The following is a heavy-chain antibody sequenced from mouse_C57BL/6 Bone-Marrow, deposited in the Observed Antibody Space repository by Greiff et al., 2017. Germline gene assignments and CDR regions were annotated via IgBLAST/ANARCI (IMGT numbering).Heavy chain of an antibody. Sequence: QVQLQQPGAELVKPGASVKLSCKASGYTFTSYWMHWVKQRPGQGLEWIGMIHPNSGSTNYNEKFKSKATLTVDKSSSTAYMQLSSLTSEDSAVYYCAREGKFIATGVADYWGQGTTLTVSS. CDR2: IHPNSGST. V-gene: IGHV1-64*01. J-gene: IGHJ2*01. CDR3: AREGKFIATGVADY. CDR1: GYTFTSYW. D-gene: IGHD1-1*01.